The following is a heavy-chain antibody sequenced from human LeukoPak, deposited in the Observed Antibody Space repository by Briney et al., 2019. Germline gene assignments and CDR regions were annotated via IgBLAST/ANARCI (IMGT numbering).Heavy chain of an antibody. D-gene: IGHD1-26*01. V-gene: IGHV1-69*06. CDR2: IIPIFGTA. CDR3: ARCQSSGSYYDLDY. J-gene: IGHJ4*02. CDR1: GGTFSSYA. Sequence: SVKVSCKASGGTFSSYAISWVRQAPGQGLEWMGGIIPIFGTANYAQKFQGRVTITADKSTSTAYMELSSLRSEDTAVYYCARCQSSGSYYDLDYWGQGTLVTVSS.